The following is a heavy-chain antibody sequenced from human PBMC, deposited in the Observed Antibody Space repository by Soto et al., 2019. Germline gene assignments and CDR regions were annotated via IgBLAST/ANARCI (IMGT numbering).Heavy chain of an antibody. CDR3: ARGYDFVWGSYRSRGFFHS. Sequence: ASVKVSCKASGYTFTNNAIHWVRQAPGQRLEWLGWLNAGNSNREYSQKFQGRIIMTKDTSASTAYMELSSLISEDTAVYYCARGYDFVWGSYRSRGFFHSWRQG. V-gene: IGHV1-3*01. D-gene: IGHD3-16*02. J-gene: IGHJ4*02. CDR1: GYTFTNNA. CDR2: LNAGNSNR.